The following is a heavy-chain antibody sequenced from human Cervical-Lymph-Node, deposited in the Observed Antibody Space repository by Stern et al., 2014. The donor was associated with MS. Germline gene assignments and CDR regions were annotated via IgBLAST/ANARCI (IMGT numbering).Heavy chain of an antibody. Sequence: VQLVESGPGLVKPSETLSLTCTVSGGPISNYYWTWIRQPPGKGLEWIGYVYRSGSTSYNPSLKSRVTMSVDTSEYQFSLKLSSVTAADTAVYYCAAFVYRGHFDYWGQGTLVTVSS. V-gene: IGHV4-59*01. J-gene: IGHJ4*02. CDR1: GGPISNYY. CDR3: AAFVYRGHFDY. D-gene: IGHD3-10*01. CDR2: VYRSGST.